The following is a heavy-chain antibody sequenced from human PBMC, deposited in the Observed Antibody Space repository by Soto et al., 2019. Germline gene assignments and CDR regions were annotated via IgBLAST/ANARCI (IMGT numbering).Heavy chain of an antibody. CDR3: AREYYYYYMDV. CDR2: ISSGRSTV. Sequence: GGSLRLSCAASGFTFSSYSMKWFRQAPGKGLEWVSHISSGRSTVYYADSVKGRFTISRDNAKNSLYLQMNSLRAEDTAVYYCAREYYYYYMDVWGKGTTVTVSS. CDR1: GFTFSSYS. J-gene: IGHJ6*03. V-gene: IGHV3-48*01.